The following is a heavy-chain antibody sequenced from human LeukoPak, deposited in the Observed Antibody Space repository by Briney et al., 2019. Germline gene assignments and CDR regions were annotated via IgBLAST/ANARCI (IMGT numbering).Heavy chain of an antibody. CDR3: ARDSITGYSSSWYNRPLPYYYMDV. J-gene: IGHJ6*03. V-gene: IGHV1-18*01. CDR2: ISAYNGNT. D-gene: IGHD6-13*01. CDR1: GYTFTSYG. Sequence: ASVKVSCKASGYTFTSYGISWVRQAPGQGLEWMGWISAYNGNTNYAQKLQGRVTMTTDTSTSTAYMEMRSLRSDDTAVYYCARDSITGYSSSWYNRPLPYYYMDVWGKGTTVTVSS.